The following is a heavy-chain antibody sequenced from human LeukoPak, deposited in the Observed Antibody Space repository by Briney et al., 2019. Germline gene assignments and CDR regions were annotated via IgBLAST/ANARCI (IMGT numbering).Heavy chain of an antibody. CDR3: AKDQGIAVAGRGLNWFDP. CDR1: GFTFSSYA. D-gene: IGHD6-19*01. V-gene: IGHV3-23*01. Sequence: PGGSLRPSCAASGFTFSSYAMSWVRQAPGKGLEWVSAISGSGGSTYYADSVKGRFTISRDNSKNTLYLQMNSLRAEDTAVYYCAKDQGIAVAGRGLNWFDPWGQGTLVTVSS. CDR2: ISGSGGST. J-gene: IGHJ5*02.